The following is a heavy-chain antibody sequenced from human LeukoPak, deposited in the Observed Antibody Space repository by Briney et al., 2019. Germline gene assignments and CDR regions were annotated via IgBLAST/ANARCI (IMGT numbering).Heavy chain of an antibody. V-gene: IGHV4-59*01. CDR3: ARDRRGLLERPQGGYYYMDV. CDR2: IYYSGST. CDR1: GGSISSYY. J-gene: IGHJ6*03. D-gene: IGHD1-1*01. Sequence: SETLSLTCTVSGGSISSYYWSWIRQPPGKGLEWIGYIYYSGSTNYNPSLKSRVTISVDTSKNQFSLKLSSVTAADTAVYYCARDRRGLLERPQGGYYYMDVWGKGTTVTVSS.